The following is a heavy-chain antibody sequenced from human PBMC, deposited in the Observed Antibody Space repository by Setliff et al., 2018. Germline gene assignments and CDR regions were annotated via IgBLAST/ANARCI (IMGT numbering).Heavy chain of an antibody. D-gene: IGHD3-9*01. Sequence: GASVKVSCKASGYTFTSYDINWVRQATGQGLEWMGWMNPNSGNTGYAQKFQGRVTMTRDTSITAAYMELSRLRSDDSAVYYCARGPSNYDLLTGCDCWGQGTLVTVS. CDR1: GYTFTSYD. CDR3: ARGPSNYDLLTGCDC. J-gene: IGHJ4*02. CDR2: MNPNSGNT. V-gene: IGHV1-8*02.